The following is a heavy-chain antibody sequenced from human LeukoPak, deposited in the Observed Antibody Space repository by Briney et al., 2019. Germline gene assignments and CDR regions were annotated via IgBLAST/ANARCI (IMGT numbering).Heavy chain of an antibody. CDR2: IYYSGST. CDR1: GVSISSSSYY. D-gene: IGHD4-17*01. J-gene: IGHJ4*02. V-gene: IGHV4-39*01. Sequence: PSETLSLTCTVSGVSISSSSYYWGWIRQPPGKGLEWIGSIYYSGSTYYNPSLKSRVTISVDTSKNQFSLKLSSVTAADTAVYYCASGYGDYNYWGQGTLVTVSS. CDR3: ASGYGDYNY.